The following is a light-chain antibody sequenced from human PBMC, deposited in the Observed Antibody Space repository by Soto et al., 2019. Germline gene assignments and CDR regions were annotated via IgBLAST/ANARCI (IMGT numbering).Light chain of an antibody. Sequence: DIQMTQSPSSLSASVGDRLTITCRASQSISTYLNWYQQKPGKAPRLLICSASSLQSGVQSRFSGSGSGTDFTLTISSLQPEDFATYYCQQSYSLPLTFGGGTKVEIK. CDR1: QSISTY. CDR2: SAS. CDR3: QQSYSLPLT. V-gene: IGKV1-39*01. J-gene: IGKJ4*01.